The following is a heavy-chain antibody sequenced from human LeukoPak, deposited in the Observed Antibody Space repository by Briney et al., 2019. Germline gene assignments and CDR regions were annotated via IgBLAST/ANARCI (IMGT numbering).Heavy chain of an antibody. D-gene: IGHD6-13*01. CDR3: ARQGAAASFDY. CDR1: GYTFTGSY. V-gene: IGHV1-2*02. Sequence: ASVKVSCKASGYTFTGSYMHWVRQAPGQGLEWVGWINSYSGGTNYAQKFQGRVTVTRDTSISTAYMELSRLGSDDTAVYYCARQGAAASFDYWGQGTQVTVSS. CDR2: INSYSGGT. J-gene: IGHJ4*02.